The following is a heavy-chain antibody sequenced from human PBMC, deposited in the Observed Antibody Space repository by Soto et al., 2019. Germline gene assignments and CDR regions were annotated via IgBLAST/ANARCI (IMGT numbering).Heavy chain of an antibody. V-gene: IGHV3-48*01. CDR3: ARYTYYYGSGSYFDY. CDR2: ISSSSTI. J-gene: IGHJ4*02. Sequence: EVQLVESGGGLVQPGGSLRLSCAASGFTFSSYSMNWVRQAPGKGLEWVSYISSSSTIYYADSVKGRFTISRDNAKNSLYLQMNSLRAEDTAVYYCARYTYYYGSGSYFDYWGQGTLVTVSS. D-gene: IGHD3-10*01. CDR1: GFTFSSYS.